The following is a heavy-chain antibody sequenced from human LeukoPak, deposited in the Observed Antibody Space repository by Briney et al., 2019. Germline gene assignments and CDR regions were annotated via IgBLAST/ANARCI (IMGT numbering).Heavy chain of an antibody. J-gene: IGHJ3*02. CDR3: ARSSYYYGADALDI. D-gene: IGHD3-10*01. V-gene: IGHV4-59*01. CDR1: GGSISSYY. Sequence: PSETLSLTCTVSGGSISSYYWSWIRQPPGKGLEWIGYIYYSGSTDYNPSLKSRVTISIDTSKNQFSLKLSSVTAAGTAVYYCARSSYYYGADALDIWGQGTMVTVSS. CDR2: IYYSGST.